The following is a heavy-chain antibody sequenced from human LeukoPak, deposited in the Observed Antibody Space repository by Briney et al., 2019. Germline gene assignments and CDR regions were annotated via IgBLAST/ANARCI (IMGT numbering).Heavy chain of an antibody. D-gene: IGHD6-25*01. J-gene: IGHJ4*02. CDR1: GYTFTGYY. CDR3: ASLPGF. Sequence: GASVKVSCKTSGYTFTGYYMHWVRQQAPGKGLEWMGRLDSEDGETTYAENFQGRITMTADSSTDTAYMELNSLTSEDTAVYYCASLPGFWGQGTLVTVSS. CDR2: LDSEDGET. V-gene: IGHV1-69-2*01.